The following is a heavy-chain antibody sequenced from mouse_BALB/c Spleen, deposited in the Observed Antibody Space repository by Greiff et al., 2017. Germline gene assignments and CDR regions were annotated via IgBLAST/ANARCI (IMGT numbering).Heavy chain of an antibody. D-gene: IGHD2-3*01. CDR2: IYPGSGST. V-gene: IGHV1S22*01. CDR3: TRSKGIDGYYGYFDV. CDR1: GYTFTSYW. Sequence: LQQPGSELVRPGASVKLSCTASGYTFTSYWMHWVKQRHGQGLEWIGNIYPGSGSTHYDEKFKSKGTLTVDTSSSTAYMHLSSLTSEDSAVYYCTRSKGIDGYYGYFDVWGAGTTVTVSA. J-gene: IGHJ1*01.